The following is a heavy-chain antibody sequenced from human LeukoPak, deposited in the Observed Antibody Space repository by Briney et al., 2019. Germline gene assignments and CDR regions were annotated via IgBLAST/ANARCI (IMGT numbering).Heavy chain of an antibody. J-gene: IGHJ2*01. D-gene: IGHD3-3*01. CDR2: IYSTGST. Sequence: SETLSLTCTVSGASISSYYWSWIRQPPGKGLEWIGYIYSTGSTNYNPSLKSRVTISVDTSKNQFSLKLSSVTAADTAVYYCARSGYFDLWGRGTLVTVSS. CDR3: ARSGYFDL. CDR1: GASISSYY. V-gene: IGHV4-59*01.